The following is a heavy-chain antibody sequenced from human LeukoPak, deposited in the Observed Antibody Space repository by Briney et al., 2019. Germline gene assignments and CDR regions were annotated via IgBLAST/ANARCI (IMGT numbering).Heavy chain of an antibody. Sequence: SQTLSLTCTLSVGSISSGDYYWSWIRQPPGKGLEWIGYIYYSGSTYYNPSLKSRVTISVDTSKNQFSLKLSSVTAADTAVYYCARKHGDYVPWFDPWGQGTLVTVSS. V-gene: IGHV4-30-4*01. J-gene: IGHJ5*02. CDR3: ARKHGDYVPWFDP. D-gene: IGHD4-17*01. CDR2: IYYSGST. CDR1: VGSISSGDYY.